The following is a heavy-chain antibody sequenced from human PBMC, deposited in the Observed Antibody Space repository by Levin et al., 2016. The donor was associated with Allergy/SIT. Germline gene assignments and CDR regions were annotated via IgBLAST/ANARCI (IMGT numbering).Heavy chain of an antibody. CDR3: ASRLDGSGSKSVDY. J-gene: IGHJ4*02. Sequence: WIRQPPGKGLEWIGSIYYSGSTYYNPSLKSRVTISVDTSKNQFSLKLSSVTAADTAVYYCASRLDGSGSKSVDYWGQGTLVTVSS. CDR2: IYYSGST. V-gene: IGHV4-39*01. D-gene: IGHD6-19*01.